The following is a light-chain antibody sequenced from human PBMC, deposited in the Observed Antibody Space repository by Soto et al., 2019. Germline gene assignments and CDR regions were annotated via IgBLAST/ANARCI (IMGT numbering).Light chain of an antibody. CDR1: NIGSKS. J-gene: IGLJ1*01. V-gene: IGLV3-21*02. CDR3: QVWDRSSDHYV. Sequence: SYELTQSPSVSVAPGQTVRVTCGGKNIGSKSVHWYQQKPGQAPVLVVYDDSDRPSGIPERFSGSNSGNTATLTISRVEAGDEADYHCQVWDRSSDHYVFGTGTKVTV. CDR2: DDS.